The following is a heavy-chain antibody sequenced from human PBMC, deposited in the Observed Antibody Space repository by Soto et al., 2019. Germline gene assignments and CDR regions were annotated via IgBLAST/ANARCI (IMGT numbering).Heavy chain of an antibody. V-gene: IGHV4-39*01. D-gene: IGHD3-9*01. CDR3: ARLEGLATISYYFDF. CDR2: IYYRGNA. CDR1: DDSINSDKYY. Sequence: QLQLQESGPGLVKPSETLSLTCSVSDDSINSDKYYWGWIRQPPGKGLEWIGSIYYRGNAYYNPSLQTRVTTSLYKSKSQFSLKLNSVTAADSAVYFCARLEGLATISYYFDFWGPGALVTVSS. J-gene: IGHJ4*02.